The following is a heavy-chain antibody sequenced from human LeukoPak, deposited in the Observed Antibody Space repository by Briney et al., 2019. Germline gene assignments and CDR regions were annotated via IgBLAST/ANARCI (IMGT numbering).Heavy chain of an antibody. Sequence: SETLSLTCTVSGGSISSSSYYWGWIRQPPGKGLEWIGSIYYSGSTYYNPSLKSRVTISVDTSKNQFSLKLSSVTAADTAVYYCARPLWFGESYYFDYWGQGTLVTVSS. V-gene: IGHV4-39*01. CDR2: IYYSGST. CDR3: ARPLWFGESYYFDY. CDR1: GGSISSSSYY. D-gene: IGHD3-10*01. J-gene: IGHJ4*02.